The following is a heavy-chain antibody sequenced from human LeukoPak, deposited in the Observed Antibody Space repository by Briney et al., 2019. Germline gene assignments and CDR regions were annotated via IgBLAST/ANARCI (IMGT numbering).Heavy chain of an antibody. D-gene: IGHD3-9*01. CDR3: VKDGTLNYDILTGYYTRTEYCFDY. Sequence: GGPLRLSCSASGFTFSSYAMHWVRQAPEKGLEYVSAISSNGGSTYYADSVKGRFTISRDNSKNTLYPQMSSLRAEDTAVYYCVKDGTLNYDILTGYYTRTEYCFDYWGQGTLVTVSS. V-gene: IGHV3-64D*06. CDR1: GFTFSSYA. CDR2: ISSNGGST. J-gene: IGHJ4*02.